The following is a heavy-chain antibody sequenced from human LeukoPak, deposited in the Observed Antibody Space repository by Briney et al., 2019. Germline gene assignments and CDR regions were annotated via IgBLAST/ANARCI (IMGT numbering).Heavy chain of an antibody. D-gene: IGHD3-3*01. Sequence: GGSLRLSCATSGFTFSTYWMTWVRQAPGKGLEWVANIKEDGSLKYYVDSVKGRFTISRDNAKNSLYLQMSSLRVEDTAVYYCARDVLGRSGEQLDCWGQGTLVTVSS. CDR1: GFTFSTYW. CDR2: IKEDGSLK. V-gene: IGHV3-7*03. CDR3: ARDVLGRSGEQLDC. J-gene: IGHJ4*02.